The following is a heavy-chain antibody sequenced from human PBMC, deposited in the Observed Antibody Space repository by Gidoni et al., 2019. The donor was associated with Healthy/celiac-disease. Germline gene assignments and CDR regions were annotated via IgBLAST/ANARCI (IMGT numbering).Heavy chain of an antibody. D-gene: IGHD2-21*02. CDR2: INHSGST. V-gene: IGHV4-34*01. CDR3: ARRGGLVTAIQSRWEYFQH. CDR1: GGSFSGYY. Sequence: QVQLQQWGAGLLKPSETLSLTCAVYGGSFSGYYWSWIRQPPGKGLEWIGEINHSGSTNYNPSLKSRVTISVDTSKNQFSLKLSSVTAADTAVYYCARRGGLVTAIQSRWEYFQHWGQGTLVTVSS. J-gene: IGHJ1*01.